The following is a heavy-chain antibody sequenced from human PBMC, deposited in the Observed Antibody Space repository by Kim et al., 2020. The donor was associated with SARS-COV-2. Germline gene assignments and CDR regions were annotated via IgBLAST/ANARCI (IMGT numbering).Heavy chain of an antibody. D-gene: IGHD3-22*01. CDR3: ASEDSSGYSPH. J-gene: IGHJ4*02. V-gene: IGHV4-59*01. Sequence: TNDNPSLKSRVTISVDTSKNQFSLKLSSVTAADTAVYYCASEDSSGYSPHWGQGTLVTVSS. CDR2: T.